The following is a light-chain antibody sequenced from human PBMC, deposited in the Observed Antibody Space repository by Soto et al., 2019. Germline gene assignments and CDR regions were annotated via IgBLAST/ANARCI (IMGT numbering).Light chain of an antibody. CDR2: DVS. Sequence: QSVLAQPASVSGSPGQSITISCTGTSSDVGGYNYVSWYQHHPGKAPKLLIYDVSNRPSGVSNRFSGSKSDNTASLTISVLQPEYEADYYCSSYTTSNTRQIVFGTGTKVTVL. V-gene: IGLV2-14*03. CDR1: SSDVGGYNY. J-gene: IGLJ1*01. CDR3: SSYTTSNTRQIV.